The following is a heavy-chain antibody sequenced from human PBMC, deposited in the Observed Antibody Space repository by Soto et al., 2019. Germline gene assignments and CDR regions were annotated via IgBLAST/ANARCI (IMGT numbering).Heavy chain of an antibody. CDR3: AKDIHYYGSGSQTHFDY. V-gene: IGHV3-9*01. CDR1: GFTFDDYA. Sequence: PGGSLRLSCAASGFTFDDYAMHWVRQAPGKGLEWVSGISWNSDNIGYADSVKGRFIISRDNAKNSLFLQMHSLRTEDTALYYCAKDIHYYGSGSQTHFDYWGQGTLVTVSS. D-gene: IGHD3-10*01. J-gene: IGHJ4*02. CDR2: ISWNSDNI.